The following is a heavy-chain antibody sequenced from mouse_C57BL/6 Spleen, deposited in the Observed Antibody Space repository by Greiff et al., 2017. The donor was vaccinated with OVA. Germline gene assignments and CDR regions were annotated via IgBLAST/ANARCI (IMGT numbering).Heavy chain of an antibody. Sequence: VKLMESGPELVKPGASVKISCKASGYAFSSSWMNWVKQRPGKGLEWIGRIYPGDGDTNYNGKFKGKATLTADKSSSTAYMQLSSLTSEDSAVYFCASETAQATLYAMDYWGQGTSVTVSS. CDR1: GYAFSSSW. D-gene: IGHD3-2*02. CDR3: ASETAQATLYAMDY. V-gene: IGHV1-82*01. J-gene: IGHJ4*01. CDR2: IYPGDGDT.